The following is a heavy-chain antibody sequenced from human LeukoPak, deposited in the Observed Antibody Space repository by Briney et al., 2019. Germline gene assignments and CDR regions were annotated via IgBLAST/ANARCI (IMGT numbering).Heavy chain of an antibody. CDR3: ALLYYYDSSGGEGGPFDY. J-gene: IGHJ4*02. CDR2: FDPEDGET. Sequence: GASVKVSCKVSGYTLTELSMHWVRQAPGKGLEWMGGFDPEDGETIYAQKFQGRVTMTEDTSTDTAYMELRSLRSDDTAVYYCALLYYYDSSGGEGGPFDYWGQGTLVTVSS. CDR1: GYTLTELS. V-gene: IGHV1-24*01. D-gene: IGHD3-22*01.